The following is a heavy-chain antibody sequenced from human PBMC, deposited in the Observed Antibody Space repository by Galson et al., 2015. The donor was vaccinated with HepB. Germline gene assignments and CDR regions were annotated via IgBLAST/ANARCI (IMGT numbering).Heavy chain of an antibody. J-gene: IGHJ2*01. Sequence: SLRLSCAASGFTFSSYTMNWVRQAPGKGLESVSYISSTGTTMYYADSATGRFTISRDNAQNSLYLQMKSLRDEDTAVYYCARVYFGSGSSSAYWYFDLWGRGALVTVSS. CDR1: GFTFSSYT. CDR2: ISSTGTTM. V-gene: IGHV3-48*02. CDR3: ARVYFGSGSSSAYWYFDL. D-gene: IGHD3-10*01.